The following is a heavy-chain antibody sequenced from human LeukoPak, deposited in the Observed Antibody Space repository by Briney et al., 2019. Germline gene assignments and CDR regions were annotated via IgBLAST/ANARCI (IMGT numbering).Heavy chain of an antibody. CDR2: ISYDGSNK. CDR1: GFTLSSYG. V-gene: IGHV3-30*03. J-gene: IGHJ3*02. D-gene: IGHD3-3*01. Sequence: GGSLRLSCAASGFTLSSYGMHWVRQAPGKGLEWVAVISYDGSNKYYADSVKGRFTISRDNSKNTLYLQMNSLRAEDTAVYYCARNSPGPVGAFDIWGQGTMVTVSS. CDR3: ARNSPGPVGAFDI.